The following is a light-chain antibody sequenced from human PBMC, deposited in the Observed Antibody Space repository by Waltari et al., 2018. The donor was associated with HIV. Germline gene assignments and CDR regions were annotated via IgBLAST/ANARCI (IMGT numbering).Light chain of an antibody. CDR1: SSTIAAGYD. Sequence: QSVLTQPPSVSGAPGQRGTISCTGNSSTIAAGYDVHWYQQLPGKAPKLLISDNTNRPSGVPDRFSGSKSGTSASLAITGLRAEDEADYYCQSYPASLTVSLIFGGGTRLTVL. CDR2: DNT. V-gene: IGLV1-40*01. CDR3: QSYPASLTVSLI. J-gene: IGLJ2*01.